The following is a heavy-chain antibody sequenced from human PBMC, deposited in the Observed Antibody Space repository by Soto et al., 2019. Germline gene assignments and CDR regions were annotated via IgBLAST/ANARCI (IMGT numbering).Heavy chain of an antibody. CDR1: GGSISNYY. J-gene: IGHJ6*02. CDR3: AREPPYGSGSSGMDV. V-gene: IGHV4-59*01. CDR2: IFYSGSI. Sequence: QVQLQESGPGLVKPSETLSLTCTVSGGSISNYYWSWIRQPPGKGPEWIGYIFYSGSINYNPSLKSRVTISVDTSKNQVSLKLRSVTDADTAVYYCAREPPYGSGSSGMDVWGQGTTVTVSS. D-gene: IGHD3-10*01.